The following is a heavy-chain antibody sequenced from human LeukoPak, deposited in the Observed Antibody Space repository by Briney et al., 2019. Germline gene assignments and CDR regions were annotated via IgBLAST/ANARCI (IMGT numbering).Heavy chain of an antibody. CDR2: ITGTGENT. J-gene: IGHJ4*02. D-gene: IGHD3-10*01. V-gene: IGHV3-23*01. CDR3: AKIGGYFDY. Sequence: GGSLRLSCAASGFTFRSNSMSWVRQAPGKGLEWVSAITGTGENTYYADFVKGRFIISRDNSNNTLYLQMNSLRAEDTAVYYCAKIGGYFDYWGQGTLVTVSS. CDR1: GFTFRSNS.